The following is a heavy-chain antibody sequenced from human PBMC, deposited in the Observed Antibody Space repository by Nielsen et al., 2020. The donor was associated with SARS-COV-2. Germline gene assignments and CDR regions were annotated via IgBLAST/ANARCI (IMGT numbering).Heavy chain of an antibody. CDR1: GFTFSSYA. J-gene: IGHJ4*02. CDR3: AKDLDYGDY. V-gene: IGHV3-30*18. Sequence: GGSLRLSCASSGFTFSSYAMSWVRQAPGKGLEWVAVISYDGSNKYYADSVKGRFTISRDNSKNTLYLQMNSLRAEDTAVYYCAKDLDYGDYWGQGTLVTVSS. CDR2: ISYDGSNK.